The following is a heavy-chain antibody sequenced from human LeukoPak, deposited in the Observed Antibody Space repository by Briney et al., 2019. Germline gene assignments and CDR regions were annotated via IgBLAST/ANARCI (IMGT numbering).Heavy chain of an antibody. CDR3: ARAARPTNNWFDP. Sequence: SETLSLTCTVSGYSFSSDSFWGWIRQPPGKGLEWVGTIHEGGRTFYNSSLKSRVTISIDTSKYQFSLEVNSVTAADTAVYYCARAARPTNNWFDPWGQGTLVTVSS. CDR2: IHEGGRT. D-gene: IGHD6-6*01. V-gene: IGHV4-38-2*02. CDR1: GYSFSSDSF. J-gene: IGHJ5*02.